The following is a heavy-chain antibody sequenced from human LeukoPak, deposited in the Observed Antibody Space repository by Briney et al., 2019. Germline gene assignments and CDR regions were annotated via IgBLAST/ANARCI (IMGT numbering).Heavy chain of an antibody. D-gene: IGHD3-22*01. J-gene: IGHJ4*02. CDR2: IHTSVGT. CDR1: GGSISNDNYY. CDR3: ARTYYDSSGYYTHDY. Sequence: PSETLSLTCTVSGGSISNDNYYWTWIRQPAGKGLEWIGRIHTSVGTKYNPSLKSRVTMSLDTSKNQFSLDLNSVTAVDTAVYYCARTYYDSSGYYTHDYWGQGTLVTVSS. V-gene: IGHV4-61*02.